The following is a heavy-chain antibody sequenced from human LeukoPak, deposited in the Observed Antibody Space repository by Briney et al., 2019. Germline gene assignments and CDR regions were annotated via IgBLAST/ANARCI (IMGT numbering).Heavy chain of an antibody. CDR1: GFTFSRYW. V-gene: IGHV3-74*01. D-gene: IGHD3-10*01. Sequence: PGGSLRLSCAASGFTFSRYWMHWVRQAPGKGLVGVSRTNSDGSTTNYADSVKGRLTISRDNAKNTLYLQMNSLRAEDTAVYYCARIGRHGSGSFPVDYWGQGTLVTVSS. CDR3: ARIGRHGSGSFPVDY. J-gene: IGHJ4*02. CDR2: TNSDGSTT.